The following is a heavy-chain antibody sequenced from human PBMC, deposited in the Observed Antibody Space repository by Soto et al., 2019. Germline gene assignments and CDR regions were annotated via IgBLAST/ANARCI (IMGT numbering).Heavy chain of an antibody. J-gene: IGHJ6*02. CDR1: GFTFSSYG. CDR2: ISYDGSNK. Sequence: QVQLVESGGGVVQPGRSLRLSCAASGFTFSSYGMHWVRQAPGKGLEWVAVISYDGSNKYYADSVKGRFTISRDNSKNTLYLQMNSLRAEDTAVYYCAIDRKTGTKGHYYGMDVWGQGTTVTVSS. D-gene: IGHD1-7*01. V-gene: IGHV3-30*03. CDR3: AIDRKTGTKGHYYGMDV.